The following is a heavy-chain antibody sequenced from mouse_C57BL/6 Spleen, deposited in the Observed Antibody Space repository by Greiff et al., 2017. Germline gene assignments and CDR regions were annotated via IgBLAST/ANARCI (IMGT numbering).Heavy chain of an antibody. CDR1: GYSFTDYN. J-gene: IGHJ4*01. CDR3: ARSQWLLDYAMDY. V-gene: IGHV1-39*01. D-gene: IGHD2-3*01. Sequence: LQESGPELVKPGASVKISCKASGYSFTDYNMNWVKQSNGKSLEWIGVINPNYGTTSYNQKFKGKATLTVDQSSSTAYMQLNILTSEDSAVYYCARSQWLLDYAMDYWGQGASVTVSS. CDR2: INPNYGTT.